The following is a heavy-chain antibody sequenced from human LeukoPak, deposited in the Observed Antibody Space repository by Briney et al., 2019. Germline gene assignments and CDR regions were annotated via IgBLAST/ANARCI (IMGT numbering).Heavy chain of an antibody. CDR1: GGTFSSYA. CDR3: ARVRGGGPYYYYYMDV. J-gene: IGHJ6*03. CDR2: INPNSGGT. V-gene: IGHV1-18*01. D-gene: IGHD3-16*01. Sequence: GASVKVSCKASGGTFSSYAISWVRQAPGQGLEWMGWINPNSGGTNYVQKLQGRVTMTTDTSTSTAYMELRSLRSDDTAVYYCARVRGGGPYYYYYMDVWGKGTTVTISS.